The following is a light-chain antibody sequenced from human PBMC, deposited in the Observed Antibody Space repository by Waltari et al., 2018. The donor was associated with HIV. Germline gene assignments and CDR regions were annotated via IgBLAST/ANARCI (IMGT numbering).Light chain of an antibody. J-gene: IGKJ2*01. V-gene: IGKV3-20*01. CDR3: QQYGSSYT. CDR1: QSVSSSY. Sequence: IVLTQSPGTLSLSPGERATLSCRASQSVSSSYLAWYQQKPGQAPRLLIYGASSRATGMPDRFSGSGSGTDFTLTISRLEPEDFAVYYCQQYGSSYTFGQGTKLEIK. CDR2: GAS.